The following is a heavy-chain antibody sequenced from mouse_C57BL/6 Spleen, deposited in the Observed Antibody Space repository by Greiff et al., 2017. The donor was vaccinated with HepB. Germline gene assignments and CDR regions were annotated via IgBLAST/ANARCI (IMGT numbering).Heavy chain of an antibody. D-gene: IGHD1-1*01. V-gene: IGHV1-59*01. CDR2: IDPSDSYT. Sequence: QVQLQQPGAELVRPGTSVKLSCKASGYTFTSYWMHWVKQRPGQGLEWIGVIDPSDSYTNYNQKFKGKATLTVDTSSSTAYMQLSSLTSEYSAVYYCANYYGSSYMFAYWGQGTLVTVSA. CDR1: GYTFTSYW. CDR3: ANYYGSSYMFAY. J-gene: IGHJ3*01.